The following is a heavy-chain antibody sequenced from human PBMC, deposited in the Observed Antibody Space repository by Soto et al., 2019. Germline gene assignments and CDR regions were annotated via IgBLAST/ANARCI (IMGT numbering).Heavy chain of an antibody. CDR1: GFTFTSSA. CDR2: IVVGSGNT. CDR3: AASRDYYDSSGSFWFDP. V-gene: IGHV1-58*01. D-gene: IGHD3-22*01. Sequence: SVKVSCKASGFTFTSSAVQWVRQARGQRLEWIGWIVVGSGNTNYAQKFQERVTITRDMSTSTAYMELSSLRSEDTAVYYCAASRDYYDSSGSFWFDPWGQGXLVTVSS. J-gene: IGHJ5*02.